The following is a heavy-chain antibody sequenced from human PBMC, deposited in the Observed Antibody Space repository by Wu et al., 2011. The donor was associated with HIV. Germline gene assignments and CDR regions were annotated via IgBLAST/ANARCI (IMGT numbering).Heavy chain of an antibody. J-gene: IGHJ4*02. D-gene: IGHD3-10*01. CDR1: SHLQQLC. Sequence: LVQSGAEVKKPGLVKSLQGFWSHLQQLCYQLGATRPLDKGLSGWEGSSLSFGTANYAQKFQGRVTITADKSTSTAYMELSSLRSEDTAVYYCALRTRAGSGSDYWGQGTLVTVSS. CDR2: SSLSFGTA. CDR3: ALRTRAGSGSDY. V-gene: IGHV1-69*06.